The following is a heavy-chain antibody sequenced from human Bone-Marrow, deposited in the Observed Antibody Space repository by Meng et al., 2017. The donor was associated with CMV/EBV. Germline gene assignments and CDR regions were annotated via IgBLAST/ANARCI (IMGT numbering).Heavy chain of an antibody. CDR1: GESFSPYY. CDR3: ARGKYSGGYYPLDY. D-gene: IGHD3-22*01. Sequence: QVPLRQWGAGLFKPSDTLSLTGAVYGESFSPYYWTVIRQPPGTGLEWSGEINHSGSTNYNPSLKSRVTISVDTSKNQFSLKLTSVTAADSALYYCARGKYSGGYYPLDYWGQGTLVTVSS. CDR2: INHSGST. V-gene: IGHV4-34*01. J-gene: IGHJ4*02.